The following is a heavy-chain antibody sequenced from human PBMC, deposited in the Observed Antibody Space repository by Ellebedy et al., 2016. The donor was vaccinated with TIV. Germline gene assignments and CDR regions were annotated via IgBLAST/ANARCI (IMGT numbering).Heavy chain of an antibody. Sequence: PGGSLRLSCAASGFTFSNSAMNWVRQPPGKGLEWVSGISGSGGSTYYADSVKGRFTISRDNAKNSLYLQMNSLRDEDTAVYYCARVGLGYSSSWYYYGMDVWGQGTTVTVSS. CDR2: ISGSGGST. D-gene: IGHD6-13*01. V-gene: IGHV3-23*01. CDR1: GFTFSNSA. CDR3: ARVGLGYSSSWYYYGMDV. J-gene: IGHJ6*02.